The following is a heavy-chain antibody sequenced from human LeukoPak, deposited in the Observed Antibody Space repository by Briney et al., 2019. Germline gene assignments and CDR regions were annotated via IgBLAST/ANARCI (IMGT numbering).Heavy chain of an antibody. Sequence: PGGSLRLSCAASGFTFNTYGIHWVRQAPGKGLEWVAFIRYDGSNKYYADSVKGRFTISRDNSKNTLYLQMNSLRAEDTAVYYCARRTALWFADYWGQGTLVTVSS. CDR1: GFTFNTYG. J-gene: IGHJ4*02. CDR2: IRYDGSNK. D-gene: IGHD3-10*01. V-gene: IGHV3-30*02. CDR3: ARRTALWFADY.